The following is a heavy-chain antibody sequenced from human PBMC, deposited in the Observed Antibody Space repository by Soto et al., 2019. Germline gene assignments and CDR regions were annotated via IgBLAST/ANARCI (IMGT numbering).Heavy chain of an antibody. Sequence: ASVKVSCKASGYTFTSYDINWVRQATGQGLEWMGWMNPNSGNTGYAQKFQGRVTMTRNTSISTAYMELSSLRSEDTAVYYCARDHWTTGTNWFDPWGQGTLVTVSS. CDR1: GYTFTSYD. CDR2: MNPNSGNT. V-gene: IGHV1-8*01. D-gene: IGHD4-17*01. CDR3: ARDHWTTGTNWFDP. J-gene: IGHJ5*02.